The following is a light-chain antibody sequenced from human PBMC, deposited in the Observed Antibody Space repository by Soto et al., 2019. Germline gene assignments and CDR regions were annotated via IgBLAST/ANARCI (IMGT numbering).Light chain of an antibody. CDR2: GAS. Sequence: EIVMTQSPVTLSVSPGERATLSCRASQTVTSNLAWYQQKPGQPPRLLIYGASTRATGLPDRFSGSGSGTEFTLTISSLQSEDVAVYSCQQYHGWPSLTFGGGTKVEIK. CDR1: QTVTSN. V-gene: IGKV3-15*01. CDR3: QQYHGWPSLT. J-gene: IGKJ4*01.